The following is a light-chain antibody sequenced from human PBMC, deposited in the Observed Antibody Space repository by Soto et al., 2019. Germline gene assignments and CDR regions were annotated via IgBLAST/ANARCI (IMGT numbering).Light chain of an antibody. CDR1: GSDVGGYDY. J-gene: IGLJ1*01. V-gene: IGLV2-14*01. CDR2: EVT. CDR3: SSYTSSSTYV. Sequence: QSVLTQPASVSGSPGQSITISCTGTGSDVGGYDYVSWYQHHPGKAPKVVIYEVTNRPSGVSNRFSGSKSGNTASLTISGLLAEDEADYYCSSYTSSSTYVFGTGTKVTVL.